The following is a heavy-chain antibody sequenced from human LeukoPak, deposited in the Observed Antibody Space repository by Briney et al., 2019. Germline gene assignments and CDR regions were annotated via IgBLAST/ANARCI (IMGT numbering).Heavy chain of an antibody. Sequence: ASVKVSCKASGYTFTSYDINWVRQATGQGLEWMGWMNPNSGNTGYAQKFQGRVTMTRNTSISTAYMELSSLRSKDTAVYYCARRGPNYGSGSYLSWWFDPWGQGTLVTVSS. D-gene: IGHD3-10*01. CDR1: GYTFTSYD. CDR2: MNPNSGNT. J-gene: IGHJ5*02. V-gene: IGHV1-8*01. CDR3: ARRGPNYGSGSYLSWWFDP.